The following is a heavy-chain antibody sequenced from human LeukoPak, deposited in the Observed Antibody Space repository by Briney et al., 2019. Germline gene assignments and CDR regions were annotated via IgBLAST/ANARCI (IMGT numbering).Heavy chain of an antibody. V-gene: IGHV4-59*01. CDR2: IYYSGST. CDR3: ARVSPRPRFDY. CDR1: GGSMNSYY. J-gene: IGHJ4*02. D-gene: IGHD1-14*01. Sequence: SETLSLTCTVSGGSMNSYYWSWIRQPPRKGLEWIGYIYYSGSTNYNPSLKSRVTISVDTSKKQVSLKLSSVTAADTAVYYCARVSPRPRFDYWGQGTLVTVSS.